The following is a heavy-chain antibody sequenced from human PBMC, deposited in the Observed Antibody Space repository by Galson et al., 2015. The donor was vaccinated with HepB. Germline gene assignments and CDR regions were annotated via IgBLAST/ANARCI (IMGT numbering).Heavy chain of an antibody. CDR3: AKSHGSGSDWTLDY. J-gene: IGHJ4*02. CDR2: ISGSGGST. V-gene: IGHV3-23*01. Sequence: SLRLSCAASGFTFSSYAMSWVRQAPGKGLEWVSAISGSGGSTYYADSVKGRFTISRDNSKNTLYLQMNSLRAEDTAVYYCAKSHGSGSDWTLDYWGQGTLVTVSS. CDR1: GFTFSSYA. D-gene: IGHD3-10*01.